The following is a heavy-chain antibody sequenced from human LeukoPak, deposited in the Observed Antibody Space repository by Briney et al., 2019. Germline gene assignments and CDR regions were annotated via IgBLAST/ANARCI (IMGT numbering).Heavy chain of an antibody. CDR2: INPNSGST. Sequence: ASVKVSCKASGYTFTGYYMHWVRQAPGQGLEWMGWINPNSGSTSYAQKFQGRVTMTRDTSTSTVYMELSSLRSEDTAVYYCARDFGSGWAKYYFDYWGQGTLVTVSS. CDR3: ARDFGSGWAKYYFDY. D-gene: IGHD6-19*01. V-gene: IGHV1-46*01. CDR1: GYTFTGYY. J-gene: IGHJ4*02.